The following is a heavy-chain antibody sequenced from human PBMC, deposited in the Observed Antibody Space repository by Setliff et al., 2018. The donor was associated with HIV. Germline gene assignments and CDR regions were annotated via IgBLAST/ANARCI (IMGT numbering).Heavy chain of an antibody. Sequence: SETLSLTCTVSGGSISSYYWSWIRQPPGKKLEWIGSAYYTGGAYYNPSLKSRVTLSVDTSKNQFSLKLSSVTAADTAVYYCARTFYYETSGYYVFDSWGQGTLVTVSS. J-gene: IGHJ4*02. CDR1: GGSISSYY. CDR3: ARTFYYETSGYYVFDS. D-gene: IGHD3-22*01. V-gene: IGHV4-59*04. CDR2: AYYTGGA.